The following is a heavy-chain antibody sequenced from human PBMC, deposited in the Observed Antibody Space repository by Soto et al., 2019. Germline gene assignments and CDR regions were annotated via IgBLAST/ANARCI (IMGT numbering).Heavy chain of an antibody. CDR1: GYTFTSYH. CDR2: MNPNSGYT. V-gene: IGHV1-8*01. D-gene: IGHD6-19*01. CDR3: ARADSGWYGGYFDY. Sequence: QVQLVQSGAEVRKPGASVRVSCKASGYTFTSYHMNWARQAPGQGLEWMGWMNPNSGYTAYAQKFQGRVTMTRNTSINTIYMDLSSLRSEDTAVYYCARADSGWYGGYFDYWGQGTLVTVSS. J-gene: IGHJ4*02.